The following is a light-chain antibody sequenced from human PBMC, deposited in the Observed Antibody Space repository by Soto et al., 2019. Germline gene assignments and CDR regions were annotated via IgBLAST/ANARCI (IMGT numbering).Light chain of an antibody. V-gene: IGKV3-11*01. CDR2: DAS. CDR3: HQYVSSWT. Sequence: EILLTQSPVTLSLSPVERATLSCRASQNVRGYLAWYQQKPGQAPRLLIYDASNRATGIPDRFSGSGSGTDFTLTISRLEPEDFAVYYCHQYVSSWTFGQGTKVDI. J-gene: IGKJ1*01. CDR1: QNVRGY.